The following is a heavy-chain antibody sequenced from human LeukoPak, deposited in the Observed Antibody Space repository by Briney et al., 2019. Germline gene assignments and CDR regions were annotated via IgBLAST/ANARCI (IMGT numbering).Heavy chain of an antibody. CDR2: IYPGNSDT. V-gene: IGHV5-51*01. Sequence: GESLKISCKGSGYSFTNYWIGWVRQMPGKGLEWMGIIYPGNSDTRYSLSLQGQVTISTDKSISTAYLQWSSLKASDTAMYYCARHYSYDILTGYRLGEFDYWGQGTLVTVSS. D-gene: IGHD3-9*01. CDR3: ARHYSYDILTGYRLGEFDY. J-gene: IGHJ4*02. CDR1: GYSFTNYW.